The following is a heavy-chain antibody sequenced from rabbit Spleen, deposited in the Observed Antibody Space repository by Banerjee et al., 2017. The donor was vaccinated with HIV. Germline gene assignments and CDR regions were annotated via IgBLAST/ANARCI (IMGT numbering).Heavy chain of an antibody. V-gene: IGHV1S45*01. CDR1: GFSFSNKAV. CDR3: ARDLENVIGWNFGW. D-gene: IGHD4-1*01. Sequence: QEQLVESGGGLVQPGGSLKLSCTASGFSFSNKAVMCWVRQAPGKGLEWIACINAITGKAVYASWAKGRFTFSKTSSTTVTLQMTSLTAADTATYFCARDLENVIGWNFGWWGPGTLVTVS. CDR2: INAITGKA. J-gene: IGHJ6*01.